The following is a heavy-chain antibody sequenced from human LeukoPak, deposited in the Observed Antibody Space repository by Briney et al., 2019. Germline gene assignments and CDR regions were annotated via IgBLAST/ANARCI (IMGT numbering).Heavy chain of an antibody. Sequence: PGGSLRLSCAASGFTFSGFRMHWVRQAPGKGLVWVSRINSDGSSTTYADSVKGRFTISRDNANNTLYLQMNSLRAEDTAVYYCARWNGCGPFDYWGQGTLVTVSS. CDR1: GFTFSGFR. CDR2: INSDGSST. CDR3: ARWNGCGPFDY. V-gene: IGHV3-74*01. D-gene: IGHD5-24*01. J-gene: IGHJ4*02.